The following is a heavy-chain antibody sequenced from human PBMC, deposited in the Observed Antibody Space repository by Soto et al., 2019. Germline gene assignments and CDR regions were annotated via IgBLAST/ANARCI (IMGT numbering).Heavy chain of an antibody. J-gene: IGHJ4*02. CDR2: IYYNGDT. V-gene: IGHV4-30-4*01. Sequence: SEPLSLTCSVSAGSISNGDYYRSWIRQFPGKGLEWIGYIYYNGDTDYNPSLSGRLSMSVDRSKNQFSLRLTSVTAADTAVYFCTRDRTPEDCLSASCHVPVNWGPGTQVTVS. CDR1: AGSISNGDYY. CDR3: TRDRTPEDCLSASCHVPVN. D-gene: IGHD3-3*01.